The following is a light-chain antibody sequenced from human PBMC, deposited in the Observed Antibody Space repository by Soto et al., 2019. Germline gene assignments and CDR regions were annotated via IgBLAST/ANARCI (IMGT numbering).Light chain of an antibody. CDR2: DTS. CDR1: TGAVTSGHY. Sequence: QAVVTQEPSLTVSLGGTVTLTCGSSTGAVTSGHYPYWFQQKSGQAPRALIYDTSNKHSWTPARFSGSLLGGKAALTLSGAQPEDEAEYYCLLSFSGTHVVFGGGTKVTVL. J-gene: IGLJ2*01. CDR3: LLSFSGTHVV. V-gene: IGLV7-46*01.